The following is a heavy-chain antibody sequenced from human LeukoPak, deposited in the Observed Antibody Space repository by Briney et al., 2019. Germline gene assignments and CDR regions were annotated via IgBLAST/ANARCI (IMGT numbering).Heavy chain of an antibody. CDR2: INSDGSST. CDR3: ARAQYYDSTTAGGMDV. D-gene: IGHD3-22*01. CDR1: GFTFSTYW. J-gene: IGHJ6*02. V-gene: IGHV3-74*01. Sequence: GGSLRLSCAASGFTFSTYWMHWVRQAPGKGLVWVSRINSDGSSTNYADSVKGRFTISRDNAKNTLYLQMNSLRTEDTAVYYCARAQYYDSTTAGGMDVWGQGTTVTVSS.